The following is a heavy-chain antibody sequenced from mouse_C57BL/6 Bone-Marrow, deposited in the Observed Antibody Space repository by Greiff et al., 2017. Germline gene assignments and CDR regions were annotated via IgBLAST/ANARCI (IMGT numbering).Heavy chain of an antibody. CDR3: AKNDGYSYAMDY. CDR1: GFSLTSYG. V-gene: IGHV2-5*01. Sequence: VQLQQSGPGLVQPSQSLSITCTVSGFSLTSYGVHWVRQSPGKGLEWLGVIWRGGSTDYNAAFMSRLSIAKDNSKSQVFLKMNSLQADDTAIYYCAKNDGYSYAMDYWGQGTSVTVSS. J-gene: IGHJ4*01. CDR2: IWRGGST. D-gene: IGHD2-3*01.